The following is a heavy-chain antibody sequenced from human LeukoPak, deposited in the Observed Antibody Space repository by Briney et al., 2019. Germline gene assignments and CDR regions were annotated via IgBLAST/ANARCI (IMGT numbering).Heavy chain of an antibody. D-gene: IGHD3-9*01. CDR1: GGSFSGYY. J-gene: IGHJ3*02. Sequence: PSETLSLTCAVYGGSFSGYYWSWIRQPPGKGLEWIGEINHSGSTNYNPSLKSRVTISVDTSKNQFSLKLSSVTAADTAVYYCAALRYFDWLLEDDAFDIWGQGTMVTVSS. V-gene: IGHV4-34*01. CDR2: INHSGST. CDR3: AALRYFDWLLEDDAFDI.